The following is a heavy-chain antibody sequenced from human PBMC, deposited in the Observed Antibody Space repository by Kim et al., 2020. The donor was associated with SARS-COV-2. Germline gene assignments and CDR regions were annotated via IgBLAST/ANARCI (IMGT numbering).Heavy chain of an antibody. CDR3: ARDRLVGATDYYYGMDV. CDR1: GFTFSSYG. V-gene: IGHV3-33*05. J-gene: IGHJ6*01. CDR2: ISYDGSNK. Sequence: GGSLRLSCAASGFTFSSYGMHWVRQAPGKGLEWVAVISYDGSNKYYADSVKGRFTISRDNSKNTLYLQMNSLRAEDTAVYYCARDRLVGATDYYYGMDV. D-gene: IGHD1-26*01.